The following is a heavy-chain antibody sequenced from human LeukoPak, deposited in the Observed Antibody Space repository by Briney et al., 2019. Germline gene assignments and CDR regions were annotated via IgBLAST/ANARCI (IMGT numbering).Heavy chain of an antibody. D-gene: IGHD4-23*01. CDR2: INPNSGGT. CDR1: GYTFTGYY. J-gene: IGHJ6*03. Sequence: GASVKVSCKASGYTFTGYYMHWVRQAPGQGLEWMGWINPNSGGTNYAQKFQGRVTMTRDTSISTAYMELSRLRSDDTAVYYCAREATVVTLYYYYYYMDVWGKGTTVTVSS. V-gene: IGHV1-2*02. CDR3: AREATVVTLYYYYYYMDV.